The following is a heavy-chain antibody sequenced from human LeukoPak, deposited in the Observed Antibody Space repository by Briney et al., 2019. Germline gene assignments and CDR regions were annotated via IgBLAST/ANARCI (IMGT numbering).Heavy chain of an antibody. Sequence: PGGSLRLSCAASGFTFSSYAMRWVRQAPGKGLEWVAVISYDGSNKYYADSVKGRFTISRDNSKNTLYLQMNSLRAEDTAVYYCARDLSSSIAALGYWGQGTLVTVSS. V-gene: IGHV3-30*01. J-gene: IGHJ4*02. CDR1: GFTFSSYA. CDR3: ARDLSSSIAALGY. CDR2: ISYDGSNK. D-gene: IGHD6-6*01.